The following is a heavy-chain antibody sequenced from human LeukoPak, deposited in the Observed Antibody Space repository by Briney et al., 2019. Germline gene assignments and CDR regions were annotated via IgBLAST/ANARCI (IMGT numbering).Heavy chain of an antibody. CDR2: IIPIFGTA. Sequence: ASVKASCKASGATFSSYAISWVRQAPGQGLEWMGGIIPIFGTANYAQKFQGRVTITADKSTSTAYMELSSLRSEDTAVYYCARVTDYYDSYFPSDYWGQGTLVTVSS. V-gene: IGHV1-69*06. CDR1: GATFSSYA. J-gene: IGHJ4*02. D-gene: IGHD3-22*01. CDR3: ARVTDYYDSYFPSDY.